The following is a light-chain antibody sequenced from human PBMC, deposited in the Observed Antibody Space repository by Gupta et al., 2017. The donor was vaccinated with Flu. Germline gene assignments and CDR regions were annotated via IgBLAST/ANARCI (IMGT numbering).Light chain of an antibody. CDR2: DKN. J-gene: IGLJ3*02. V-gene: IGLV7-46*01. Sequence: KVTITCCSSTGAVGSGHYSWWYQHKPGPPHMLIIYDKNSSPAWPPGRFAASSGGATAVLTLSGAQGEEAAYYYGSLYDSCARCVFGGGTKLTVL. CDR1: TGAVGSGHY. CDR3: SLYDSCARCV.